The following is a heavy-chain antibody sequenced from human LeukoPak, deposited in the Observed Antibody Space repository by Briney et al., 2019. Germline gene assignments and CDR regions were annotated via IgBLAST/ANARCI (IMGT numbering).Heavy chain of an antibody. D-gene: IGHD5-12*01. Sequence: GGSLRLSCAASGFTVSSNYMNWVRQAPGKGLEWVSSISSSSSYIYYADSVKGRFTISRDNAKNSQYLQMNSLRAEDTAVYYCASNSGYDYGGYDYWGQGTLVTVSS. V-gene: IGHV3-21*01. J-gene: IGHJ4*02. CDR1: GFTVSSNY. CDR2: ISSSSSYI. CDR3: ASNSGYDYGGYDY.